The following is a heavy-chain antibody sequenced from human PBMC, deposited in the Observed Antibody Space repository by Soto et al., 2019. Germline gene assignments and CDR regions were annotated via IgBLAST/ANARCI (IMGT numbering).Heavy chain of an antibody. Sequence: QVQLVESGGGVVQPGRSLRLSCAASGFTFSNFPMHWVRQAPGKGLEWVAVISYGGINNYYADSVKGRFTISRDDSKNTVYLKRNGLRPEDTAVYFCARTTDVSGTPDFDYWGQGTLVTVSS. D-gene: IGHD1-7*01. J-gene: IGHJ4*02. CDR1: GFTFSNFP. V-gene: IGHV3-30-3*01. CDR2: ISYGGINN. CDR3: ARTTDVSGTPDFDY.